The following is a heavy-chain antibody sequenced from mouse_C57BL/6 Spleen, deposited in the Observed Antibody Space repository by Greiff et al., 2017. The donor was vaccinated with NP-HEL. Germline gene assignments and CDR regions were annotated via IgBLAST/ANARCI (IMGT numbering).Heavy chain of an antibody. CDR2: INPNYGTT. CDR1: GYSFTDYN. D-gene: IGHD1-1*01. Sequence: VHVKQSGPELVKPGASVKISCKASGYSFTDYNMNWVKQSNGKSLEWIGVINPNYGTTSYNQKFKGKATLTVDQSSSTAYMQLNSLTSEDSAVYYCARGSSLFYYFDYWGQGTTLTVSS. CDR3: ARGSSLFYYFDY. V-gene: IGHV1-39*01. J-gene: IGHJ2*01.